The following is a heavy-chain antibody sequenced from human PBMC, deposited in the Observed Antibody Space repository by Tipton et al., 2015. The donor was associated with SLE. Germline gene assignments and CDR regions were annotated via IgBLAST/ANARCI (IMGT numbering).Heavy chain of an antibody. CDR3: ARTGELSFDLDY. D-gene: IGHD3-10*01. J-gene: IGHJ4*02. CDR2: IWFDGSKK. CDR1: GFDFKSFG. V-gene: IGHV3-33*01. Sequence: RSLRLSCAASGFDFKSFGMHWVRQAPGKGLEWVAVIWFDGSKKYYGDSLKGRFTISRDNSKNTLYLDINSLGVEDTGVYYCARTGELSFDLDYWGLGTLVTVSS.